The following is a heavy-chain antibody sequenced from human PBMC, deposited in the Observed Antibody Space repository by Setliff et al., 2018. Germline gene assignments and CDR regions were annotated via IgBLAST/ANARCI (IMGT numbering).Heavy chain of an antibody. CDR1: GGTFSSYA. CDR2: ISAYNGNT. J-gene: IGHJ6*02. V-gene: IGHV1-18*01. D-gene: IGHD3-22*01. CDR3: ARDQWPYYYGSSGYYSSYYYYGMDV. Sequence: ASVKVSCKASGGTFSSYAISWVRQAPGQGLEWMGWISAYNGNTNYAQKLQGRVTMTTDTSTSTAYMELRSLRSDDTAVYYCARDQWPYYYGSSGYYSSYYYYGMDVWGQGTTVTVSS.